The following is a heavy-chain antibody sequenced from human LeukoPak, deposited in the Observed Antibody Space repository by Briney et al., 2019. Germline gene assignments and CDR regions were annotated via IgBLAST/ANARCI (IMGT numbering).Heavy chain of an antibody. CDR1: GGSISSSSYY. V-gene: IGHV4-39*01. CDR2: IYYSGST. J-gene: IGHJ3*01. D-gene: IGHD1-7*01. Sequence: SETLSLTCTVSGGSISSSSYYWGWIRQPPGKGLEWIGSIYYSGSTYYNPSLKSRITISVDTSKNQFSLKLSSVTAADTAVYYCASGTTWGQGTMVTVSS. CDR3: ASGTT.